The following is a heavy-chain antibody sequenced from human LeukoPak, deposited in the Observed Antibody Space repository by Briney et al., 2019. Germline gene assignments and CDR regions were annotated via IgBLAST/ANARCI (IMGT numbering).Heavy chain of an antibody. Sequence: GALRLSCAASGFTFSSYSMNWVRQAPGKGLEWVSSISSSSSYIYYADSVKGRFTISRDNAKNSLYLQMNSLRAEDTAVYYCARDSRNIGQNFDYWGQGTLVTVSS. CDR2: ISSSSSYI. CDR3: ARDSRNIGQNFDY. V-gene: IGHV3-21*01. CDR1: GFTFSSYS. D-gene: IGHD2/OR15-2a*01. J-gene: IGHJ4*02.